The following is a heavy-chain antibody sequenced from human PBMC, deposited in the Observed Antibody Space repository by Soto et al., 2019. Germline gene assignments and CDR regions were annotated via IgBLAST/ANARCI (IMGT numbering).Heavy chain of an antibody. CDR3: AREDPDSSSSYYYGMDG. CDR1: GGTFSSYA. J-gene: IGHJ6*02. Sequence: SVKVSCTASGGTFSSYAISWVRQAPGQGLEWMGGIIPIFGTANYAQKFQGRVTITADESTSTAYMELRSLRSEDTAVYYCAREDPDSSSSYYYGMDGWGQGTTVTV. CDR2: IIPIFGTA. D-gene: IGHD6-6*01. V-gene: IGHV1-69*13.